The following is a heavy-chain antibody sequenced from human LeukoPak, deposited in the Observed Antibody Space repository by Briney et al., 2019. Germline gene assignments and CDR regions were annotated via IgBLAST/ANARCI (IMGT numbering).Heavy chain of an antibody. D-gene: IGHD3-22*01. Sequence: SETLSLTCTVSGGSISSDYWSWIRQPPGKGLEWIGYIYYSGTTNYNPSLKSRVTISVDTSKNQFSLKLSSVTAADTAVYYCARLHYDSSGYYYFDYWGQGTLVTVSS. V-gene: IGHV4-59*08. CDR2: IYYSGTT. J-gene: IGHJ4*02. CDR3: ARLHYDSSGYYYFDY. CDR1: GGSISSDY.